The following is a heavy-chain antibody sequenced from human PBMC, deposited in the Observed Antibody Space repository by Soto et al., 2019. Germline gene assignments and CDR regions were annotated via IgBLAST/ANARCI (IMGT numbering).Heavy chain of an antibody. J-gene: IGHJ3*02. CDR2: IYYSGST. Sequence: QLQLQESGPGLVKPSETLSLTCTVSGGSISSSSYYWGWIRQPPGKGLEWIGSIYYSGSTYYNPSLKSRVTISVDTSKNQFSLKLSAVTAADTAVYYCARHWGLAARPSLAFDIWGQGTMVTVSS. D-gene: IGHD6-6*01. CDR3: ARHWGLAARPSLAFDI. V-gene: IGHV4-39*01. CDR1: GGSISSSSYY.